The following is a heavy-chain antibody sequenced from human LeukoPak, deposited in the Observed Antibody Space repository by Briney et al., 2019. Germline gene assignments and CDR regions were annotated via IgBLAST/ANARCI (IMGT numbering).Heavy chain of an antibody. Sequence: PGGSLRLSCAASGFTFSSYAMHWVRQAPGKGLEWVAVISYDGSNKYYADSVMGRFTISRDNAKNSLYLQMNSLRAEDTAVYYCARALTGFIPGNWGQGTLVTVSS. CDR2: ISYDGSNK. CDR1: GFTFSSYA. CDR3: ARALTGFIPGN. D-gene: IGHD3-9*01. J-gene: IGHJ4*02. V-gene: IGHV3-30-3*01.